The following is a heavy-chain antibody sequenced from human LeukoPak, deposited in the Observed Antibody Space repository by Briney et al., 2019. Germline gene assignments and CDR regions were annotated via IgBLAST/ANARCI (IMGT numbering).Heavy chain of an antibody. CDR1: GGSISSYY. V-gene: IGHV4-59*08. D-gene: IGHD6-13*01. J-gene: IGHJ3*02. CDR3: ARQDSSSWSIPDAFDI. CDR2: IYYSGST. Sequence: PSETLSLTCTVSGGSISSYYWSWIRQPPGKGLEWIGYIYYSGSTNYNPSLKSRVTISVDTSKNQFSLKLSSVTAADTAVYYCARQDSSSWSIPDAFDIWGQGTMVTVSS.